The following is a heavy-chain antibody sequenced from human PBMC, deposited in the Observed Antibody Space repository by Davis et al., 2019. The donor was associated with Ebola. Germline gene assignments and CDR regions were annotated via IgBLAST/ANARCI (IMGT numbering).Heavy chain of an antibody. CDR2: IRSDNNNI. J-gene: IGHJ3*02. CDR1: GFTFSSYN. CDR3: ARVIYTYDSSNDAFDI. Sequence: GGSLRLSCAASGFTFSSYNMNWVRQAPGKGLEWVSSIRSDNNNIYYADSVKGRFTISRDNAKNSLYLQVNSLRAEDTAVYYCARVIYTYDSSNDAFDIWGQGTMVTVSS. D-gene: IGHD3-22*01. V-gene: IGHV3-21*01.